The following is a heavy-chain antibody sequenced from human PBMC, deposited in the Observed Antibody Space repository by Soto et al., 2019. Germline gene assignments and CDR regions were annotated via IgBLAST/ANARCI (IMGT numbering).Heavy chain of an antibody. CDR3: ARALVYGDYDSYFDY. J-gene: IGHJ4*02. CDR1: GGSISSSNW. CDR2: IYHSGST. V-gene: IGHV4-4*02. Sequence: QVQLQESGPGLVKPSGTLSLTCAVSGGSISSSNWWSWVRQPPGKGLEWIGEIYHSGSTNYNPSPKSRVTISVDKSKNQFSLKLSSVTAADTAVYYCARALVYGDYDSYFDYWGQGTLVTVSS. D-gene: IGHD4-17*01.